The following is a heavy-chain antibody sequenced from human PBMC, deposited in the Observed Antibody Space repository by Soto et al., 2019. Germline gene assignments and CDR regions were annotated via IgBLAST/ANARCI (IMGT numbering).Heavy chain of an antibody. J-gene: IGHJ5*02. Sequence: SETLSLTCTVSGGSISSYYWSWIRQPPGKGLEWIGYIYYSGSTTYNPSLKSRVTISVDTSKNQFSLKLSSVTAADTAVYYCARDLGGIAVAGRNWFDPWGQGTLVTVSS. CDR2: IYYSGST. D-gene: IGHD6-19*01. CDR1: GGSISSYY. CDR3: ARDLGGIAVAGRNWFDP. V-gene: IGHV4-59*01.